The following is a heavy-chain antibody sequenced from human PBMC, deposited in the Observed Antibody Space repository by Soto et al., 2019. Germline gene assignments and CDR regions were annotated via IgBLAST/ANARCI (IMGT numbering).Heavy chain of an antibody. CDR3: ARDLTITIFGVVMRADAFDI. CDR1: GYTFTSYG. Sequence: QVQLVQSGAEVKKPGASVKVSCKASGYTFTSYGISWVRQAPGQGLEWMGWISAYNGNTNYAQKHQGRVTMTTDTSTSTAYMELSSLRSDDTAVYYCARDLTITIFGVVMRADAFDIWGQGTMVTVSS. CDR2: ISAYNGNT. D-gene: IGHD3-3*01. V-gene: IGHV1-18*01. J-gene: IGHJ3*02.